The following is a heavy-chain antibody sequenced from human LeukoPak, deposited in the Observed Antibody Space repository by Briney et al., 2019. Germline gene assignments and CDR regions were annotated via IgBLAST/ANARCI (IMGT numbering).Heavy chain of an antibody. V-gene: IGHV3-23*01. Sequence: GGSLRLSCAASGFTFSSDVMSWVRQAPGEGLEWVSAISGSGGSTYYADSVKGRFTISRDNSKNTLYLQMNSLRAEDTAVYYCAKDRGYCSSTSCYATWVLDYWGQGTLVTVSS. CDR3: AKDRGYCSSTSCYATWVLDY. J-gene: IGHJ4*02. CDR2: ISGSGGST. CDR1: GFTFSSDV. D-gene: IGHD2-2*01.